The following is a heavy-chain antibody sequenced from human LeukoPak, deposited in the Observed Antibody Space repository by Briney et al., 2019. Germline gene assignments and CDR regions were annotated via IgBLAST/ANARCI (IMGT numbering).Heavy chain of an antibody. V-gene: IGHV3-30*04. J-gene: IGHJ4*02. D-gene: IGHD1-26*01. CDR3: AREGGYSGGYRDCYFDY. Sequence: GGSLRLSCAASGFTFSSYAMHWVRQAPGKGLEWVAVISYDGSNKYYADSVKGRFTISRDNSKNTLYLQMNSLRAEDTAEYYCAREGGYSGGYRDCYFDYWGQGTLVTVSS. CDR2: ISYDGSNK. CDR1: GFTFSSYA.